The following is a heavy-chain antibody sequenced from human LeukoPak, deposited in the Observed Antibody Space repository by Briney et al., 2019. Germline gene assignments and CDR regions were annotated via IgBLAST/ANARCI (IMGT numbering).Heavy chain of an antibody. J-gene: IGHJ6*02. CDR2: ISYDGSNK. D-gene: IGHD3-9*01. CDR3: ARGPQGGILTGYYTDYYYYGMDV. Sequence: PGGSLRLSCAASGFTFSSYAMHWVRQAPGKGLEWVAVISYDGSNKYYADSVKGRFTISRDNSKNTLYLQMNSLRAEDTAVYYCARGPQGGILTGYYTDYYYYGMDVWGQGTTVTVSS. V-gene: IGHV3-30-3*01. CDR1: GFTFSSYA.